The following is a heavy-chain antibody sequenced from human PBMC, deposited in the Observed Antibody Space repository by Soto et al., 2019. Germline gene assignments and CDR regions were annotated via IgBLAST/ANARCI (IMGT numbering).Heavy chain of an antibody. CDR2: IYYNSDRI. Sequence: EVQLVESGGGLVQPGGSLRLSCAGSGLTLQDYAMHWVRQAPGKGLEWGSGIYYNSDRIDYADSVKGRFTISRDNARDSLYLQMNSLRTEDTAIYYCGKDISPGGMDVWGRGIMVTVSS. CDR3: GKDISPGGMDV. V-gene: IGHV3-9*01. J-gene: IGHJ6*04. CDR1: GLTLQDYA.